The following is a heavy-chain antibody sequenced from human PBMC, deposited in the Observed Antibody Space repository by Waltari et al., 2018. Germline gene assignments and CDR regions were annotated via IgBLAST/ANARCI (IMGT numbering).Heavy chain of an antibody. CDR1: GGTFNSYA. Sequence: QVQLVQSGAEVKKPGSSVKVSCKASGGTFNSYAISWVRQAPGQGLEWMGGIIPIFGTANYAQKFQGRVTITTDESTSTAYMELSSLRSEDTAVYYCARGIVGSGSYYFDYWGQGTLVTVSS. CDR3: ARGIVGSGSYYFDY. J-gene: IGHJ4*02. D-gene: IGHD3-10*01. CDR2: IIPIFGTA. V-gene: IGHV1-69*05.